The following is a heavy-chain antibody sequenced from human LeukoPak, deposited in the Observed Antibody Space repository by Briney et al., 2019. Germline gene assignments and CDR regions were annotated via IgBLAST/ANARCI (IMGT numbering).Heavy chain of an antibody. Sequence: GGSLRLSCAASGFTFNSYVMSWVRQAPGKGLEWVSAINGGGGNTYYADSVKGRFTISRDNSKNMVYLQMNSLRAEDTALYYCLREMNSGAYRTGDYWGQGTLVTVSS. V-gene: IGHV3-23*01. J-gene: IGHJ4*02. CDR2: INGGGGNT. D-gene: IGHD2-15*01. CDR1: GFTFNSYV. CDR3: LREMNSGAYRTGDY.